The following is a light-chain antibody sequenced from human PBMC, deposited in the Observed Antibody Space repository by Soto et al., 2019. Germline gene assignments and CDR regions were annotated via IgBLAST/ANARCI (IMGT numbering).Light chain of an antibody. Sequence: QAVVTQEPSLTVSPGGTVTLTCGSSTGAVTSGHYPYWFQQKPGQAPRTVIYDINKKHSWTPARFSGSLLGGKAALTLSGAQPEDEAEYYCLLSYNGARVVFGGGTQLTVL. CDR2: DIN. V-gene: IGLV7-46*01. J-gene: IGLJ2*01. CDR1: TGAVTSGHY. CDR3: LLSYNGARVV.